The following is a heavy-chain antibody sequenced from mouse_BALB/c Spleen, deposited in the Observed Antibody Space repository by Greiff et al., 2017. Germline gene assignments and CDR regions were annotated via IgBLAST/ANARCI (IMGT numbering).Heavy chain of an antibody. CDR1: GFNIKDYY. J-gene: IGHJ4*01. CDR3: ARSGYAMDY. D-gene: IGHD3-1*01. CDR2: IDPENGNT. Sequence: EVQLQQSGAELVRPGALVKLSCKASGFNIKDYYMHWVKQRPEQGLEWIGWIDPENGNTIYDPKFQGKASITADTSSHTAYLQLSSLTSEDAAVYYCARSGYAMDYWGQGTSVTVAS. V-gene: IGHV14-1*02.